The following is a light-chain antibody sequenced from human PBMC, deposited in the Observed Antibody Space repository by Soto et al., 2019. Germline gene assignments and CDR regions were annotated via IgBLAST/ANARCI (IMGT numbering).Light chain of an antibody. V-gene: IGKV1-39*01. Sequence: DIQITQSPSSLSASVEDRVIITCRASQSISNHLNWYQQKPGKAPKLLIFAASSLQSGVPSRFSGSRSGPDFTLSISSLQPEDFATYYCQQSYTAPSITFGQGTRLEIK. CDR2: AAS. J-gene: IGKJ5*01. CDR3: QQSYTAPSIT. CDR1: QSISNH.